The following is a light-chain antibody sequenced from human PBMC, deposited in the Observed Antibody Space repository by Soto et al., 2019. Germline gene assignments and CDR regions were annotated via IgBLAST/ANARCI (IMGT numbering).Light chain of an antibody. CDR1: SSTIGSNY. Sequence: QSVLPQPPSASGTPGPRVTISCSGSSSTIGSNYVYWYQQLPGTAPKLLIYRNNQRPSGVPDRFSGSKSGTSVSLAISGLRSEDEGDYFCAAWDDSLSGWVFGGGTKLTVL. CDR3: AAWDDSLSGWV. J-gene: IGLJ3*02. V-gene: IGLV1-47*01. CDR2: RNN.